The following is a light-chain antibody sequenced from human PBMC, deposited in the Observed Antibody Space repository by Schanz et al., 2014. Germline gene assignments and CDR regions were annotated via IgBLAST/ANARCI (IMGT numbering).Light chain of an antibody. CDR3: CSFASSSVKV. CDR2: DVS. J-gene: IGLJ3*02. Sequence: QSALTQPASVSGSPGQSITISCTGTSSDVGSYNLVSWYQQHPGKAPKLMIYDVSKRPSGVPDRFSGSKSGNTASLTTSGLQAEDEADYYCCSFASSSVKVYGGGTKLTVL. V-gene: IGLV2-14*02. CDR1: SSDVGSYNL.